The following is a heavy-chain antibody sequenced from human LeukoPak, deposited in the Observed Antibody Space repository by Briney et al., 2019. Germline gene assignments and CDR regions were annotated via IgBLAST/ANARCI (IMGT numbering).Heavy chain of an antibody. CDR3: ARDLTYYDILTGYFSRFDFDY. V-gene: IGHV3-21*01. CDR2: ISSSSSYI. Sequence: PGGSLRLSCAASGFTFSSYSMNWVRQAPGKGLEWVSSISSSSSYIYYADSVKGRFTISRVNAKNSLYLQMNSLRAEDTAVYYCARDLTYYDILTGYFSRFDFDYWGQGTLVTVSS. J-gene: IGHJ4*02. D-gene: IGHD3-9*01. CDR1: GFTFSSYS.